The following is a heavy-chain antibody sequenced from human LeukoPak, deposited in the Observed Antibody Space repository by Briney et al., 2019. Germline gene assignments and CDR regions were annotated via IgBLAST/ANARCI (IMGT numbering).Heavy chain of an antibody. Sequence: SETLSLTCTVSGGSISSSSYYWGWIRQPPGKGLEWIGSIYYSGSTHYNPSLKSRVTISVDTSKNQFSLKLSSVTAADTAVYYCARLDIVVVPAAILMDVWGKGTTVTVSS. V-gene: IGHV4-39*01. J-gene: IGHJ6*04. CDR2: IYYSGST. D-gene: IGHD2-2*01. CDR3: ARLDIVVVPAAILMDV. CDR1: GGSISSSSYY.